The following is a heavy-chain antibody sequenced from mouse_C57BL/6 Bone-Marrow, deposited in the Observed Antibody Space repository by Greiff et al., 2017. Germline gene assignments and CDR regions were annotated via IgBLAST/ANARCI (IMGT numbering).Heavy chain of an antibody. CDR2: ITHSGET. V-gene: IGHV12-3*01. Sequence: VQGVESGPGLVKPSQSLFLTCSITGFPITSGYYWIWIRQSPGKPLEWMGYITHSGETFYNPSLQSPISITRETSKNQFFLQLNSVTTEDTAMYYCAGGRNYDYWYFDVWGTGTTVTVSS. D-gene: IGHD2-1*01. J-gene: IGHJ1*03. CDR1: GFPITSGYY. CDR3: AGGRNYDYWYFDV.